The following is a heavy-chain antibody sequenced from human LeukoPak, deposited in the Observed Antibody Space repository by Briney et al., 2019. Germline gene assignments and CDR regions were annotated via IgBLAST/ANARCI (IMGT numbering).Heavy chain of an antibody. Sequence: SETLSLTCTVSGGSISSSSYYWAWIRQPPGKGLEWIGSIFYSGSTYYNSSLKSRVTISADTSKNQFSLKLSSVTAADTAVYYCARGYYNYVWGSYRTLDYWGQGTLVTVSS. CDR2: IFYSGST. CDR1: GGSISSSSYY. CDR3: ARGYYNYVWGSYRTLDY. J-gene: IGHJ4*02. D-gene: IGHD3-16*02. V-gene: IGHV4-39*07.